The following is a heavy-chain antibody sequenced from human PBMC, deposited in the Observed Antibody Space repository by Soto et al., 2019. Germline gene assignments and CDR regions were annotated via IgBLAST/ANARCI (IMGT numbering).Heavy chain of an antibody. D-gene: IGHD6-6*01. CDR2: IYYSGST. CDR1: GGSISSGGYY. CDR3: ARERLAARPLHYYGMDV. V-gene: IGHV4-31*03. J-gene: IGHJ6*02. Sequence: TLSLTCTVSGGSISSGGYYWSWIRQHPGKGLEWIGYIYYSGSTYYNPSLKSRVTISVDTSKNQFSLKLSSVTAADTAVYYCARERLAARPLHYYGMDVWGQGTTVTVSS.